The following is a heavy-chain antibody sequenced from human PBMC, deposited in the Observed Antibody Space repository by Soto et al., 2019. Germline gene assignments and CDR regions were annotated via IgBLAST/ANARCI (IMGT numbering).Heavy chain of an antibody. V-gene: IGHV3-23*01. CDR2: ISGIGGST. CDR3: AKDAGYCSGGSCYPLYYFDY. CDR1: GFTFSSYA. Sequence: EVQLLESGGGLVQPGGSLRLACAASGFTFSSYAMSWVRQAPGQGLEWVPVISGIGGSTYYSDSVKVRFTSSRDNSKNTLYLQMNSLRAEDTAVYYCAKDAGYCSGGSCYPLYYFDYWGQGTLVTVSS. J-gene: IGHJ4*02. D-gene: IGHD2-15*01.